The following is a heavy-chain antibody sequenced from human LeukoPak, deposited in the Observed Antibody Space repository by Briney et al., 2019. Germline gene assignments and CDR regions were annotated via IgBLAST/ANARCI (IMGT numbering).Heavy chain of an antibody. CDR1: GGSFSGYY. V-gene: IGHV4-59*01. Sequence: SETLSLTCAVYGGSFSGYYWSWIRQPPGKGLEWIGYIYYSGSTNYNPSLKSRVTISVDTSKNQFSLKLSSVTAADTAVYYCARIIGERYFDWLSPYYFDYWGQGTLVTVSS. J-gene: IGHJ4*02. D-gene: IGHD3-9*01. CDR3: ARIIGERYFDWLSPYYFDY. CDR2: IYYSGST.